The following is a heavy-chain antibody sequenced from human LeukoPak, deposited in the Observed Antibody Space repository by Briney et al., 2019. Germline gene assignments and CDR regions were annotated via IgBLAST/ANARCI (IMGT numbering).Heavy chain of an antibody. J-gene: IGHJ4*02. D-gene: IGHD3-10*01. V-gene: IGHV3-21*01. CDR2: ISSSSSYI. CDR1: GFTFSSYS. Sequence: PGRSLRLSCAASGFTFSSYSMNWVRQAPGKGLEWVSSISSSSSYIYYADSVKGRFTISRDNAKNSLYLQMNSLRAEDTAVYYCARDYYGSGSYYQPSYFDYWGQGTLVTVSS. CDR3: ARDYYGSGSYYQPSYFDY.